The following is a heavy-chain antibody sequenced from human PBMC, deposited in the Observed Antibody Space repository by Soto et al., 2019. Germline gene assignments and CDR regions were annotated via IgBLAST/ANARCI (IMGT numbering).Heavy chain of an antibody. J-gene: IGHJ4*02. V-gene: IGHV3-74*01. CDR1: GFTFSTYW. Sequence: EVQLVESGGGLVQPGGSLRLSCAATGFTFSTYWMHWVRQGPGKGLVWVSRISTDGSSTTHGDSVKGRFTISRDNAKNTLYLQMNSLRAEDTAVYYCARATGSNHPFDYWGQGSLVTVSS. CDR3: ARATGSNHPFDY. D-gene: IGHD2-2*01. CDR2: ISTDGSST.